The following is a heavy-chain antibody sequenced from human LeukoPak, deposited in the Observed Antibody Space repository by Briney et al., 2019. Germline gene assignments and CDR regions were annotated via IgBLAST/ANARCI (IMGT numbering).Heavy chain of an antibody. CDR2: INPNSGGT. CDR3: AIHHTYYDILTGYYIGDALDI. Sequence: GASVTVSFKSSGYTFTFYYMHWVRQAPGQGLEWMGWINPNSGGTNYAQKFQGRVTMTRDTSISTAYMELSRLRSDDTAVYYCAIHHTYYDILTGYYIGDALDIWGQGTMVTVSS. D-gene: IGHD3-9*01. V-gene: IGHV1-2*02. CDR1: GYTFTFYY. J-gene: IGHJ3*02.